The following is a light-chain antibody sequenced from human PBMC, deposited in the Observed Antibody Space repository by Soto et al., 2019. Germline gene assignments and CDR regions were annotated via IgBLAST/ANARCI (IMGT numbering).Light chain of an antibody. J-gene: IGKJ5*01. CDR3: QVRTNWSIA. V-gene: IGKV3-11*01. CDR1: QSVSSRY. CDR2: DAS. Sequence: EMVMTQSASPLSVSPGERATLSCGASQSVSSRYLAWYQQKNGQAPRLLIYDASNRATGIPARFSGTGYGTDFTLTINNLETEDFAVYYCQVRTNWSIAFGRGTRLEIK.